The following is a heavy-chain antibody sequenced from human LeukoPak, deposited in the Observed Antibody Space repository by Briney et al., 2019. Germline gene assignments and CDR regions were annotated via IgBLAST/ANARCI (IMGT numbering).Heavy chain of an antibody. CDR3: ATETYYYGSGSYPLDY. Sequence: GASVKVSCKVSGYTLTELSMHWVRQAPGKGLEWRGGFDPEDGETIYAQKFQGRVTMTEDTSTGTAYMELSSLRSEDTAVYYCATETYYYGSGSYPLDYWGQGTLVTVSS. V-gene: IGHV1-24*01. J-gene: IGHJ4*02. CDR2: FDPEDGET. D-gene: IGHD3-10*01. CDR1: GYTLTELS.